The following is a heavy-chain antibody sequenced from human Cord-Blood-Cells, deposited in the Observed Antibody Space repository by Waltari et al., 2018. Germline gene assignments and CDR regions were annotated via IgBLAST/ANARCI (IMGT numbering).Heavy chain of an antibody. D-gene: IGHD7-27*01. J-gene: IGHJ2*01. V-gene: IGHV4-34*01. CDR3: ARDWGGSYWYFDL. Sequence: QVQLQQWGAGLLKPSETLSLTCAVYGGSFSGYYWSWIRQPPGKGLAWIGENNHSGSTNYNPTIKSRVTISVDTSKNQFSLKLSSVTAADTAVYYCARDWGGSYWYFDLWGRGTLVTVSS. CDR1: GGSFSGYY. CDR2: NNHSGST.